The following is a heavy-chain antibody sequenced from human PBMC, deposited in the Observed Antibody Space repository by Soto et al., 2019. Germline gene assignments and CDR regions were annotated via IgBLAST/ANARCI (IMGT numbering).Heavy chain of an antibody. CDR2: IYSSGST. CDR1: GGAISGYY. Sequence: SETLSLTCTVTGGAISGYYWTWIRQSDGEGLEWIGRIYSSGSTNYNPSLKSRVTISLDTSMNYFSLRLSSLTAADTAVYYCARVQRFSDWFDPWGQGTLVTVAS. J-gene: IGHJ5*02. D-gene: IGHD3-3*01. V-gene: IGHV4-4*07. CDR3: ARVQRFSDWFDP.